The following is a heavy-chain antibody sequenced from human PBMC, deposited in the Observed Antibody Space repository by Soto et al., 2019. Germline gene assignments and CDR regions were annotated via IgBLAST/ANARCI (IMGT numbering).Heavy chain of an antibody. D-gene: IGHD6-6*01. Sequence: QVQLQESGPGLVKPSQTLSLTCTVSGDSISTADYYWNWIRQPPGKGLEWIGYVYYSGNTYYIRSLKSRVTISVDTSKNQIPLKLNSVTAADTAVYYCARGIYSTASFFDSWGQGTLVTVSS. J-gene: IGHJ4*02. CDR3: ARGIYSTASFFDS. V-gene: IGHV4-30-4*01. CDR1: GDSISTADYY. CDR2: VYYSGNT.